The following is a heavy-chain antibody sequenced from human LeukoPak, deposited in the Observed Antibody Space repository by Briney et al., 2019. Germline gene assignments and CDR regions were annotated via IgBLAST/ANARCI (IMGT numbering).Heavy chain of an antibody. D-gene: IGHD3-9*01. Sequence: SETLSLTCAVYGGSISSYYWSWIRQPPGKGLEWIGYIHYSGSTNYKASLKSRVSISVDTSKNQFSLKLSSVTAADTAVYYCARLTGYSSESWFDPWGQGTLVTVSS. V-gene: IGHV4-59*01. CDR1: GGSISSYY. J-gene: IGHJ5*02. CDR3: ARLTGYSSESWFDP. CDR2: IHYSGST.